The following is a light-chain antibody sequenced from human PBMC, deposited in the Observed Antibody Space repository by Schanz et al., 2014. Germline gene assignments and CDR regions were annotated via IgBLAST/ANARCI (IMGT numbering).Light chain of an antibody. Sequence: QSALTQPASVSGSPGQSVTISCTGTSRDIGKYNYVSWYQQHPGKAPKLLIYDVTERPSGVPDRFSGSKSGNTASLTVSGXXXXDEADYYCTSYAGSIIYVVFGGGTKLTVL. CDR1: SRDIGKYNY. J-gene: IGLJ2*01. CDR2: DVT. CDR3: TSYAGSIIYVV. V-gene: IGLV2-8*01.